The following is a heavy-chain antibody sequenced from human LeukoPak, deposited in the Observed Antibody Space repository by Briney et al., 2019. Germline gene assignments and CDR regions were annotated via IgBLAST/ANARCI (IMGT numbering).Heavy chain of an antibody. CDR3: ATVSLNDY. CDR1: GFTFSSYA. Sequence: GGSLRLSCAASGFTFSSYAMHWVRQAPGKGLEWVAVISYDGSNKYYADSVKGRFTISRDNSKNTLYLQMSSLRAEDTAVYYCATVSLNDYWGQGTLVTVSS. J-gene: IGHJ4*02. V-gene: IGHV3-30*04. CDR2: ISYDGSNK.